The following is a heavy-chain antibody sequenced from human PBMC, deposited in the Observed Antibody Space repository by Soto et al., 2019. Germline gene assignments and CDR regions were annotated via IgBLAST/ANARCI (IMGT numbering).Heavy chain of an antibody. D-gene: IGHD2-2*01. Sequence: EVQLVESGGGLVKPGGSLRLSCAASGFTFRRYGMNWLRQAPGKGLEWVASISSSTSYVYYADSVKGRFSTSRDNAKNILYLEMYALRTEDTAVYYCARDPSEGRVGNWFESWGQGTLVTVSS. J-gene: IGHJ5*01. CDR2: ISSSTSYV. CDR1: GFTFRRYG. CDR3: ARDPSEGRVGNWFES. V-gene: IGHV3-21*06.